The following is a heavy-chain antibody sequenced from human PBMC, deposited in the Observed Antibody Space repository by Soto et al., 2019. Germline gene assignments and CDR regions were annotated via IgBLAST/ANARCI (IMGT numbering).Heavy chain of an antibody. D-gene: IGHD3-9*01. CDR2: IYHSGST. CDR3: ARALDYDILTGYYNDYYYYYMDV. Sequence: PSETLSLTCAVSSGSISSSNWWSWVRQPPGKGLEWIGEIYHSGSTNYNPSLKSRVTISVDKSKNQFSLKLSSVTAADTAVYYCARALDYDILTGYYNDYYYYYMDVWGKGTTVTVSS. CDR1: SGSISSSNW. J-gene: IGHJ6*03. V-gene: IGHV4-4*02.